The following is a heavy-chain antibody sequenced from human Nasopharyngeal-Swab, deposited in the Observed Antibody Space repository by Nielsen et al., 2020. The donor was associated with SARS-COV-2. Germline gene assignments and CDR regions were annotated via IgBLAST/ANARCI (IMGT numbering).Heavy chain of an antibody. J-gene: IGHJ4*02. CDR3: AKTQFILDWADY. D-gene: IGHD3-3*02. CDR1: GFSFSNYA. CDR2: ISSSGDST. Sequence: GESLKISCVASGFSFSNYAVSWVRQAPGKGLEWVSGISSSGDSTYYTGSVKGRFTISRDNSKNTLYLQMNSPRAEDTALYYCAKTQFILDWADYWGQGTLVTVSS. V-gene: IGHV3-23*01.